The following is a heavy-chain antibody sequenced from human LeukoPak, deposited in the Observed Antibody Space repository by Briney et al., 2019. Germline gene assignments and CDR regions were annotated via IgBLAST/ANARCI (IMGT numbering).Heavy chain of an antibody. D-gene: IGHD3-3*01. Sequence: GASVKVSCKASGYTFTSYGISWVRQAPGQGLEWMGWINPNSGGTNYAQKFQGRVTMTRDTSISTAYMELSRLRSDDTAVYYCARDRYYDFWSGYYLDYWGQGTLVTVSS. V-gene: IGHV1-2*02. J-gene: IGHJ4*02. CDR2: INPNSGGT. CDR1: GYTFTSYG. CDR3: ARDRYYDFWSGYYLDY.